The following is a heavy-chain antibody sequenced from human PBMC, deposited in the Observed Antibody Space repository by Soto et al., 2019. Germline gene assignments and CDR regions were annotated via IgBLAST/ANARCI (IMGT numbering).Heavy chain of an antibody. V-gene: IGHV3-23*01. CDR3: AKIRGNTYYYYYMDV. CDR1: GFTFSSYA. D-gene: IGHD3-10*01. J-gene: IGHJ6*03. CDR2: ISGSGGST. Sequence: PGWPLRLSWSASGFTFSSYAMSLVLQAPGKGLEWVSAISGSGGSTYYADSVKGRFTISRDNSKNTLYLQMNSLRAEDTAVYYCAKIRGNTYYYYYMDVWGKGTTVTGSS.